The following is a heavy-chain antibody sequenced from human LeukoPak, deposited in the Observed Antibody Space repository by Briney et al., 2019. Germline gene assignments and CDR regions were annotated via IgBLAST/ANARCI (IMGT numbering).Heavy chain of an antibody. CDR1: GGTFSSYA. V-gene: IGHV1-69*05. J-gene: IGHJ5*02. CDR2: IIPIFGTA. CDR3: ARDGRDYYDSSGYYYVFGRNWFDP. D-gene: IGHD3-22*01. Sequence: SVKVSCKASGGTFSSYAISWVRQAPGQGLEWMGGIIPIFGTANYAQKFQGRVTITTDESTSTAYMELSRLRSEETAVYYCARDGRDYYDSSGYYYVFGRNWFDPWGQGTLVTVSS.